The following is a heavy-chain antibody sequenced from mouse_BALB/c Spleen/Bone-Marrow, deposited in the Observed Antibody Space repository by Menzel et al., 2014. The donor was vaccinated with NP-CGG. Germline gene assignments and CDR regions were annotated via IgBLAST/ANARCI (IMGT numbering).Heavy chain of an antibody. D-gene: IGHD2-14*01. CDR3: ARYRLRTYFDY. CDR2: IDPANGNT. J-gene: IGHJ2*01. CDR1: GFNIKDTY. Sequence: DVQLVESGAELVKPGVSVKLSCTASGFNIKDTYMHWVKQRPEQGLEWIGRIDPANGNTKYDQKFQGKATITADTDSNTAYLQLSSLTSKDTAVYFCARYRLRTYFDYWGQGTPLTVSS. V-gene: IGHV14-3*02.